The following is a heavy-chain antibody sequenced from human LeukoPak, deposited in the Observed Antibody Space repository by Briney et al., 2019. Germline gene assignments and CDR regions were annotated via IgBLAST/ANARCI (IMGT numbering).Heavy chain of an antibody. CDR1: GYTFTSYY. Sequence: ASVKVSCKASGYTFTSYYIHWVRQAPGQGLGWMGIIKPSGGSTSSPQKFQDRVTMTRDTSTSTVYMELSSLKSDDTAIYYCARGVFGELEKLMFQHWGQGTLVTVSS. CDR3: ARGVFGELEKLMFQH. J-gene: IGHJ1*01. D-gene: IGHD3-10*02. V-gene: IGHV1-46*01. CDR2: IKPSGGST.